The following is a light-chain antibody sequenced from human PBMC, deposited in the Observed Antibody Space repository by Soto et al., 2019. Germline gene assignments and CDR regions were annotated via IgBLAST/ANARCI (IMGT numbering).Light chain of an antibody. Sequence: QSALTQPASVSGSPGQSITISCTGTSSDVGSYNFVSWYQHHPGKAPKLIIYEVNKWPSGVSHRFSGSKSGNTASLTISGLQAGDEADYYCCSYVGSSSVVFGGGTQLTVL. J-gene: IGLJ2*01. V-gene: IGLV2-23*02. CDR2: EVN. CDR3: CSYVGSSSVV. CDR1: SSDVGSYNF.